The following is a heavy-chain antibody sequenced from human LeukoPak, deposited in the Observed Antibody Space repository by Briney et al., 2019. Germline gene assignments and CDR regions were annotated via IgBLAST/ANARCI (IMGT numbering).Heavy chain of an antibody. D-gene: IGHD1-26*01. J-gene: IGHJ4*02. CDR2: IFYSGIT. V-gene: IGHV4-39*01. Sequence: PSETLSLTCNVSGGSMSNIDYWGWIRQPPGKGLEWIGNIFYSGITYYNPSLRSRVTIAIDTSKSQFSLKLTSVTAADTAVYYCARPSFAPFQVGPETPIESWGQGTLVTVSS. CDR1: GGSMSNIDY. CDR3: ARPSFAPFQVGPETPIES.